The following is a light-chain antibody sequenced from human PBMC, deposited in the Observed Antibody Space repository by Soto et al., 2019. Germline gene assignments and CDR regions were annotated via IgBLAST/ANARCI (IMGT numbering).Light chain of an antibody. CDR3: QQYYSTQIT. J-gene: IGKJ5*01. Sequence: DIVMTQSPDSLAVSLGERATINCKSSQSVLYSSNNENYLAWYQQKPGQPPKLLISWASTRESGVPDRFSGSGSGTDFTLTISSLQAEDVAVYYCQQYYSTQITFGQGTRLEIK. CDR2: WAS. CDR1: QSVLYSSNNENY. V-gene: IGKV4-1*01.